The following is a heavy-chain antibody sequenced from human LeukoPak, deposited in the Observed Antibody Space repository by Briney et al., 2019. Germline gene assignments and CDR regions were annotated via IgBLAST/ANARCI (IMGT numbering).Heavy chain of an antibody. Sequence: SGGSLRLSCAASGFTFSSYAMHWVRQAPRKGLEYVSAISSNGGSTYYANSVKGRFTISRDNSKNTLYLQMGSLRAEDMAVYYCARDAPRLYDSSGYYRPYYFDYWGQGTLVTVSS. CDR1: GFTFSSYA. D-gene: IGHD3-22*01. CDR2: ISSNGGST. J-gene: IGHJ4*02. CDR3: ARDAPRLYDSSGYYRPYYFDY. V-gene: IGHV3-64*01.